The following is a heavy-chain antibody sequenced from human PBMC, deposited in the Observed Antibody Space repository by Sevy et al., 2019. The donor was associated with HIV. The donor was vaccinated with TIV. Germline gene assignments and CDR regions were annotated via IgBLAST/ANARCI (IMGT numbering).Heavy chain of an antibody. CDR2: IKQDGSEK. Sequence: GGCLRLSCAASGFTFSTYWMSWVRQAPGKGLEWVANIKQDGSEKYYIDTVKGRFTISRDNAKSSLSLQMNSLRAEDTAVYYCARTLYYYDRSGYSIFDYWGQGTLVTVSS. CDR1: GFTFSTYW. CDR3: ARTLYYYDRSGYSIFDY. V-gene: IGHV3-7*01. J-gene: IGHJ4*02. D-gene: IGHD3-22*01.